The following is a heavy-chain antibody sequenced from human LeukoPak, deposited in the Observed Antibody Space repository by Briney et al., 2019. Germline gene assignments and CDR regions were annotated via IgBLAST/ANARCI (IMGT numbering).Heavy chain of an antibody. D-gene: IGHD3-3*01. CDR3: AREDYDFWSGLLNWFDP. J-gene: IGHJ5*02. CDR2: IYTSGST. Sequence: SETLSLTCTVSGGSISSYYWSWIRQPAGKGLEWIGRIYTSGSTNYNPSLKSRVTMSVDTSKNQFSLKLSSVTAADTAVYYCAREDYDFWSGLLNWFDPWGQGTLVTISS. V-gene: IGHV4-4*07. CDR1: GGSISSYY.